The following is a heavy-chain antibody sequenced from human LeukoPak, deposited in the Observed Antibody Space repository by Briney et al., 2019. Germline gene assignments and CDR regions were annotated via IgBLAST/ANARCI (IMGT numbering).Heavy chain of an antibody. V-gene: IGHV1-2*02. CDR3: AKDIDGSSGFDY. J-gene: IGHJ4*02. CDR1: GYTFNEYF. CDR2: INPRNGHT. D-gene: IGHD3-10*01. Sequence: ASVKVSCKPSGYTFNEYFIHWVRQAPGQGLEWMGWINPRNGHTEIAQNFQGRVTLTRDTSITTAYMDLITLKSDDTAVFYCAKDIDGSSGFDYWGQGTLVTVSS.